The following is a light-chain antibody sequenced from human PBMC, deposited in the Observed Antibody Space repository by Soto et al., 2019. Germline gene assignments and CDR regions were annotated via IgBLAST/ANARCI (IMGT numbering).Light chain of an antibody. CDR3: QSYDNSLSGYV. CDR1: SSNIGAGYE. CDR2: ENN. V-gene: IGLV1-40*01. Sequence: QAVVTQPPSVSGAPGQRVTISCTGSSSNIGAGYEAHWYQQVPGTAPKLLIYENNNRPSGVPDRFSGSKSGTSASLAITGLQAEDEAEYYCQSYDNSLSGYVFGTGTKLTVL. J-gene: IGLJ1*01.